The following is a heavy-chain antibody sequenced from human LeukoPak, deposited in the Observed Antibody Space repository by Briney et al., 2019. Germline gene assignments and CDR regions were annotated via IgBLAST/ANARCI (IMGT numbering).Heavy chain of an antibody. Sequence: SETLSLTCTVSGGSISSYYWSWIRQPPGKGLEWIGYIDYSGSTNYNPSLRSRVTISVDTSKNQFTLKLSSVTAADTAVYYCAREGGIAAAGHLYYFDYWGQGTLVTVSS. CDR3: AREGGIAAAGHLYYFDY. CDR1: GGSISSYY. D-gene: IGHD6-13*01. J-gene: IGHJ4*02. CDR2: IDYSGST. V-gene: IGHV4-59*01.